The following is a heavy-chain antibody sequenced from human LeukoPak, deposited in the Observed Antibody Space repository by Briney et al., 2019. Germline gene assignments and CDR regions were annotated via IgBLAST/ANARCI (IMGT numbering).Heavy chain of an antibody. Sequence: GGSLRLSCAASGFTFSSNAMHWVRQAPGKGLEWVAVISYDGSNKYYADSVKGRFTISRDNSKNTLYLQMNSLRAEDTAVYYCATDIVLMVYATYWGQGTLVTVSS. D-gene: IGHD2-8*01. V-gene: IGHV3-30-3*01. CDR2: ISYDGSNK. CDR3: ATDIVLMVYATY. J-gene: IGHJ4*02. CDR1: GFTFSSNA.